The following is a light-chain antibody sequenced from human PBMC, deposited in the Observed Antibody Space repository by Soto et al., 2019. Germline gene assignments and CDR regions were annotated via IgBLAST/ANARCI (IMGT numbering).Light chain of an antibody. J-gene: IGLJ3*02. CDR1: NIGGQS. CDR2: DDR. CDR3: QVWHPRIDHPVV. Sequence: SYVLTQPPSVSVAPGQTARITCGGHNIGGQSVHWYQQKPCQAPVLVVYDDRDRPSGIPERFSGSNSGDAATLTISRVEAGDDADYFCQVWHPRIDHPVVFGGGTTLPVL. V-gene: IGLV3-21*02.